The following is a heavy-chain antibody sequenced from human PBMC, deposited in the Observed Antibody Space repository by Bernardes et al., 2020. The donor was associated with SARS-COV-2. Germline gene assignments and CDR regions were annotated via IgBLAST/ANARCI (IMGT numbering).Heavy chain of an antibody. V-gene: IGHV3-7*01. CDR1: GFAFSRYW. CDR2: IKEDESEM. D-gene: IGHD1-1*01. J-gene: IGHJ4*02. Sequence: GGSLRLSCAASGFAFSRYWMSWVRQAPGKGREWVANIKEDESEMYYGDSVKGRFIISRDNAKSTLFLQMSRLTTEDTGVYYCARDLSTTGTFDWGQGTLVTVSS. CDR3: ARDLSTTGTFD.